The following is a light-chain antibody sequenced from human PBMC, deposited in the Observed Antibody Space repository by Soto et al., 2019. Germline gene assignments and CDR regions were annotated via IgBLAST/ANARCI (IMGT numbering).Light chain of an antibody. V-gene: IGKV3-20*01. CDR3: QQYGSSPWT. J-gene: IGKJ1*01. CDR1: QSVSSSY. Sequence: PGERVTLSRTASQSVSSSYLAWYQQKPGQAPRLLIYGASSRATGIPDRFSGSGSGTDFTLTISRLEPEDFAVYYCQQYGSSPWTFGQGTKVDI. CDR2: GAS.